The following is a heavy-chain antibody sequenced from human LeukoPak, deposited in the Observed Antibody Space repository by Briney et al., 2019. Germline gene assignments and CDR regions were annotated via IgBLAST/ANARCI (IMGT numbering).Heavy chain of an antibody. V-gene: IGHV3-23*01. CDR1: GFTFSSYA. Sequence: QSGGSLRLSCAASGFTFSSYAMSWVRQAPGKGLEWVSAISGSGGSAYYADSVKGRFTISRDNSKNTLYLQMNSLRAEDTAVYYCATLTRGIAAAGDYWGQGTLVTVSS. CDR2: ISGSGGSA. D-gene: IGHD6-13*01. J-gene: IGHJ4*02. CDR3: ATLTRGIAAAGDY.